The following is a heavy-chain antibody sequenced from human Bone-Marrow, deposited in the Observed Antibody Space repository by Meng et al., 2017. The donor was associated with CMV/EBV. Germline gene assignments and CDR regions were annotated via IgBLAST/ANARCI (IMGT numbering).Heavy chain of an antibody. Sequence: ASVKVSCKASGYTFTGYYMHWVRQAPGQGLEWMGWISAYNGNTNYAQKLQGRVTMTTDTSTSTAYMELRSLRSDDTAVYYCARVYFETGTADYWGQGTLVTVSS. CDR2: ISAYNGNT. CDR3: ARVYFETGTADY. D-gene: IGHD1-1*01. CDR1: GYTFTGYY. J-gene: IGHJ4*02. V-gene: IGHV1-18*04.